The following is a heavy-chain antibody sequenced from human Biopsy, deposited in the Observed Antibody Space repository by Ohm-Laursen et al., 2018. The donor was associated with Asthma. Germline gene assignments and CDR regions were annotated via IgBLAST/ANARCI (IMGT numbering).Heavy chain of an antibody. CDR1: GYTFNSAG. Sequence: SVTVFCKTSGYTFNSAGITWVRQAPGQGLEWMGWISVYNGNTKVAQKLQDRVTMITDTSTSTAYMELRSLRSDDTAVYFCARAVDYSNYYGIDVWGQGTAVTVS. J-gene: IGHJ6*02. CDR3: ARAVDYSNYYGIDV. V-gene: IGHV1-18*01. D-gene: IGHD3-10*01. CDR2: ISVYNGNT.